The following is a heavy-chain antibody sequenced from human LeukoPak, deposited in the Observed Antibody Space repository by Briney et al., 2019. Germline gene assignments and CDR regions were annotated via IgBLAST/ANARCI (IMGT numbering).Heavy chain of an antibody. J-gene: IGHJ4*02. CDR2: LNPNSGDT. CDR3: ARGRNIEMTTMSGGSDY. Sequence: ASVKVSCKASGYTFTNYYMHWVRQAPGQGLEWMGWLNPNSGDTNYAQKFQGRVSMTRDTSISTAYMDLSDLRSDDTAVYYCARGRNIEMTTMSGGSDYWGQGTLVTVSS. D-gene: IGHD5-24*01. V-gene: IGHV1-2*02. CDR1: GYTFTNYY.